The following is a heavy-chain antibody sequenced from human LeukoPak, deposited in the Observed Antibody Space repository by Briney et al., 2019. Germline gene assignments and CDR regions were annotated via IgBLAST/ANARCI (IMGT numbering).Heavy chain of an antibody. J-gene: IGHJ5*02. D-gene: IGHD3-16*01. CDR2: IYTSRST. V-gene: IGHV4-4*07. CDR1: GGSFSGYY. CDR3: ARDRKGERWFDP. Sequence: SETLSLTCAVYGGSFSGYYWSWIRQPPGKGLEWIGRIYTSRSTNYNPSLKSRVTMSVDTSKNQFSLKLSSVTAADTAVYYCARDRKGERWFDPWGQGTLVTVSS.